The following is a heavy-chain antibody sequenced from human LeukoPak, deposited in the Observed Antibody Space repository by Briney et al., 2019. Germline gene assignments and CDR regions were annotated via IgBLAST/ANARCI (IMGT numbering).Heavy chain of an antibody. J-gene: IGHJ4*02. CDR3: APISHSSGRGVDY. Sequence: GGSLRLSCAASGFTFSSYSMNWVRQAPGKGLEWVSSISSSSSYIYYADSVKGRFTISRDNAKNSLYLQMNSLRAEDTAVYYCAPISHSSGRGVDYWGQGTLVTVSS. V-gene: IGHV3-21*01. D-gene: IGHD3-22*01. CDR2: ISSSSSYI. CDR1: GFTFSSYS.